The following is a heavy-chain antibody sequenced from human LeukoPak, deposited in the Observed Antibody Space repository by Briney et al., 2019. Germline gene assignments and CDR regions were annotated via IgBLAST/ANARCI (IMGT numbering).Heavy chain of an antibody. CDR1: GGSIRSYY. D-gene: IGHD6-13*01. CDR3: ARVYYSSSYDYWYFDL. J-gene: IGHJ2*01. CDR2: IYYSGST. V-gene: IGHV4-59*01. Sequence: PSETLSLTCTVSGGSIRSYYWSWLRQPPGKGLEWIGYIYYSGSTNYNPSLKSRVTISVDTPKNQFSLKLSSVTAADTAVYYCARVYYSSSYDYWYFDLWGRGTLVTVSS.